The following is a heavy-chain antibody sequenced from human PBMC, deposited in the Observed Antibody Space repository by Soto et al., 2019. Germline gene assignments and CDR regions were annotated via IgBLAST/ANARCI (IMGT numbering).Heavy chain of an antibody. CDR2: VIPNLGVT. CDR3: AGSMAVAGTGWFDP. CDR1: GGTLSSYT. V-gene: IGHV1-69*02. D-gene: IGHD6-19*01. Sequence: ASVKVSCKASGGTLSSYTFSWVRQAPGQGLEWMGRVIPNLGVTNYAKKFQGGFTIVVDTSTSTAYMELNSLRYEDTAVYYCAGSMAVAGTGWFDPWGQGTLVTVSS. J-gene: IGHJ5*02.